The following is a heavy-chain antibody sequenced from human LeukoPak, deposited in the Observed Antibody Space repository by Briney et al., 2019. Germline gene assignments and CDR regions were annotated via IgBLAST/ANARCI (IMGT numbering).Heavy chain of an antibody. V-gene: IGHV3-23*01. J-gene: IGHJ6*03. D-gene: IGHD3-10*01. CDR3: AKATVDGSGSYYYYYYYMDV. Sequence: GGSLRLSCAASGFTFSSYAMSWVRQAPGKGLEWVSAISGSGGSTYYADSVKGRFTISRDNSKNTLYLQMNSPRAEDTAVYYCAKATVDGSGSYYYYYYYMDVWGKGTTVTVSS. CDR1: GFTFSSYA. CDR2: ISGSGGST.